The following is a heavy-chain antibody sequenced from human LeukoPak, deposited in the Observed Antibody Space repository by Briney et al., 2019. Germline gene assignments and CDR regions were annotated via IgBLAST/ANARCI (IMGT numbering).Heavy chain of an antibody. Sequence: GGSLRLSCAASGFTFSNAWMSWVRQAPGKGLEWVGRIKSKTDGGTTDYAAPVKGRFTISRDNSKNTLYLQMNRLRAEDTAVYYCAKDPYSSGPYNWFDPWGQGTLVTVSS. CDR2: IKSKTDGGTT. J-gene: IGHJ5*02. V-gene: IGHV3-15*01. CDR3: AKDPYSSGPYNWFDP. D-gene: IGHD6-19*01. CDR1: GFTFSNAW.